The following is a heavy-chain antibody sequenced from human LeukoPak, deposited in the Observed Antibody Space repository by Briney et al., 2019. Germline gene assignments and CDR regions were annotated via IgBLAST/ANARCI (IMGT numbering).Heavy chain of an antibody. V-gene: IGHV3-30*18. CDR1: GFTLSSYG. D-gene: IGHD6-13*01. CDR2: ISYDGSNK. Sequence: GGSLRLSCAASGFTLSSYGMHWVRQAPGKGLEWVAVISYDGSNKYYADSVKGRFTISRDNSNNTQYLQMNSLRAEDTAVYYCAKDSSSWDYYYYYGMDVWGQGTTVTVSS. CDR3: AKDSSSWDYYYYYGMDV. J-gene: IGHJ6*02.